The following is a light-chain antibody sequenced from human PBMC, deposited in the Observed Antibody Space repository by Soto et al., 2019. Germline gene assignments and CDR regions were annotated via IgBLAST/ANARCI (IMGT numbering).Light chain of an antibody. Sequence: EIVWTQSPGTLALSPGEIATLSCRASQSVSSSYLAWDQQKPGQSPRLLIYDASSRATGIPDRFSGSGSGTDFTLTISRLEPADFAVYYCHQYGSSPRTFGGGTKVEIK. V-gene: IGKV3-20*01. CDR1: QSVSSSY. CDR2: DAS. CDR3: HQYGSSPRT. J-gene: IGKJ4*01.